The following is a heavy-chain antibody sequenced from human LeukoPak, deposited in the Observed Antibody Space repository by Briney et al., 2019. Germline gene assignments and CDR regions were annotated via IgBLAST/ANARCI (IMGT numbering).Heavy chain of an antibody. D-gene: IGHD3-22*01. CDR2: INPSGGST. Sequence: ASVKVSFKASGYTFTSYYMHWVRQAPGQGLEWMGIINPSGGSTSYAQKFQGRVTMTRDMSTSTVYMELSSLRSEDTAVYYCAREFTKDGKYDSSGSTDYYYMDVWGKGTTVTVSS. CDR3: AREFTKDGKYDSSGSTDYYYMDV. V-gene: IGHV1-46*01. CDR1: GYTFTSYY. J-gene: IGHJ6*03.